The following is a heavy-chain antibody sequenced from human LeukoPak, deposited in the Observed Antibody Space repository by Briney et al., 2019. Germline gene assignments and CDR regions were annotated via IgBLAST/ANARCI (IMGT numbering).Heavy chain of an antibody. Sequence: PGGSLRLSCAASGFTFSSYWMSWVRQAPGKGLEWAANIKEDGSEKHYVDSVKGRFTISRDNAKKSVYLQMNSLRAEDTAVYYCASLVGATPIDYWGQGTLVTVSS. CDR2: IKEDGSEK. CDR1: GFTFSSYW. J-gene: IGHJ4*02. D-gene: IGHD1-26*01. V-gene: IGHV3-7*01. CDR3: ASLVGATPIDY.